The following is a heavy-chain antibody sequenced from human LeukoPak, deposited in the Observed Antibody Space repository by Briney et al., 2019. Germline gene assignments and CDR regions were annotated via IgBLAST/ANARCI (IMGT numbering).Heavy chain of an antibody. D-gene: IGHD6-19*01. J-gene: IGHJ4*02. Sequence: SETLSLTCTVSGASINTDNYWGWIRQSPGKGLELIGSVHFSGATHYNPSFKSRVAIALDTSKNQFSLELNSVTAADTAIYYCAKHRMWLVGLDYWGQGTLVTVSS. CDR3: AKHRMWLVGLDY. V-gene: IGHV4-39*01. CDR2: VHFSGAT. CDR1: GASINTDNY.